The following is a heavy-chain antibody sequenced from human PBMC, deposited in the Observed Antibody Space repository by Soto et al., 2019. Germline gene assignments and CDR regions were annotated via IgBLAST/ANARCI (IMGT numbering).Heavy chain of an antibody. V-gene: IGHV5-10-1*01. CDR3: ARRYCSSTSCYSGFDY. J-gene: IGHJ4*02. Sequence: XESLKISCKGSGYSFTSYWISWVRQMPGKGLEWMGRIDPSDSYTNYSPSFQGHVTISADKSISTAYLQWSSLKASDTAMYYCARRYCSSTSCYSGFDYWGQGTLVTVSS. D-gene: IGHD2-2*02. CDR1: GYSFTSYW. CDR2: IDPSDSYT.